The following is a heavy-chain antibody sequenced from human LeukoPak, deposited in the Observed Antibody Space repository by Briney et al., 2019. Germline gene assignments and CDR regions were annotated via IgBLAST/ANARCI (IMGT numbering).Heavy chain of an antibody. CDR3: ARPYSRWFDP. V-gene: IGHV4-34*01. CDR2: INHSGST. Sequence: SETLSLTCAVYSGSFSGYYWSWIRQPPGKGLEWIGEINHSGSTNYNPSLKSRVTISVDTSKNQFSLKLSSVTAADTAVYYCARPYSRWFDPWGQGTLVTVSS. J-gene: IGHJ5*02. CDR1: SGSFSGYY. D-gene: IGHD6-13*01.